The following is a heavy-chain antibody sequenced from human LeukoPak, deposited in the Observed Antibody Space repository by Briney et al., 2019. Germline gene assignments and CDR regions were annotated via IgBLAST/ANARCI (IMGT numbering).Heavy chain of an antibody. CDR2: ISYDGSNK. D-gene: IGHD2-2*01. CDR1: GFTFSSYA. V-gene: IGHV3-30-3*01. Sequence: GGSLRLSCAAYGFTFSSYAMHWVRQAPGKGLEWVAVISYDGSNKYYADSVKGRFTISRDNSKNTLYLQMNSLRAEDTAVYYCARAPGAYCSSTSCYHFDYWGQGTLVTVSS. CDR3: ARAPGAYCSSTSCYHFDY. J-gene: IGHJ4*02.